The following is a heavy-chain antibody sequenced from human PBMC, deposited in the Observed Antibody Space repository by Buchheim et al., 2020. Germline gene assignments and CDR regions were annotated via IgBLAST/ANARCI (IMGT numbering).Heavy chain of an antibody. CDR3: VRHLLGFATVATKFYYGMDI. CDR2: VSHRGTT. D-gene: IGHD1-26*01. CDR1: DGSITSSDNF. Sequence: QVQLQESGPGQVQASETLSLTCSVSDGSITSSDNFWGWIRQSPGKGLEWIGSVSHRGTTYFNPSLKSRISISVDTSQNHFSLNLRSVTTADTGVYHCVRHLLGFATVATKFYYGMDIWGQGIT. J-gene: IGHJ6*02. V-gene: IGHV4-39*01.